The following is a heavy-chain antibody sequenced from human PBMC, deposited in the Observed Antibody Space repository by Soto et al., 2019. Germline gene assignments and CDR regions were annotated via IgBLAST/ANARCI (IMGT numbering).Heavy chain of an antibody. V-gene: IGHV3-23*01. CDR1: GFTFSSYA. D-gene: IGHD5-12*01. CDR3: AKIIVATIWTREDIYYYYGMDV. Sequence: PGGSLRLSCAASGFTFSSYAMSWVRQAPGKGLEWVSAISGSGGSTYYADSVKGRFTISRDNSKNTLYLQMNSLRAEDTAVYYCAKIIVATIWTREDIYYYYGMDVWGQGTTVTVSS. CDR2: ISGSGGST. J-gene: IGHJ6*02.